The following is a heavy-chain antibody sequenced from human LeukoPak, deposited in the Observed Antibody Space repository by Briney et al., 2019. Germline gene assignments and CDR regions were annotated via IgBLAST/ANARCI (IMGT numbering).Heavy chain of an antibody. Sequence: GGSLRLSCVPSGFPFSSYWMTWVRQAPGKGLEWVANIRQDGSKKSYVDSVKGRFTISRDNAKNSLYLQMNSLRAEDTAIYYCTRVGYIDEGIDYWGQGTLVTVSS. CDR2: IRQDGSKK. J-gene: IGHJ4*02. V-gene: IGHV3-7*04. D-gene: IGHD5-24*01. CDR3: TRVGYIDEGIDY. CDR1: GFPFSSYW.